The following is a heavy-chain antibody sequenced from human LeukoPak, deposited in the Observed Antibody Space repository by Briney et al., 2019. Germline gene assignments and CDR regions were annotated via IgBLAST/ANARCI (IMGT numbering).Heavy chain of an antibody. J-gene: IGHJ4*02. Sequence: EASVKVSCKASGYTFTSYGISWVRQAPGQGLEWMGWISAYSGNTNYAQKLQGRVTMTTDTSTSTAYMELRSLRSDDTAVYYCARAKLLWFGELLGYWGQGTLVTVSS. V-gene: IGHV1-18*01. CDR3: ARAKLLWFGELLGY. CDR2: ISAYSGNT. CDR1: GYTFTSYG. D-gene: IGHD3-10*01.